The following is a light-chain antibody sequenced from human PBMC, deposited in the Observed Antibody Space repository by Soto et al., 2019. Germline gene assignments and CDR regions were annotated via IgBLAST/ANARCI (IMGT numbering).Light chain of an antibody. CDR1: GSNIGNNP. CDR3: ATWDDGLGAPL. CDR2: RDD. Sequence: QSVLTQPPSASGTTGHSVTVSCSGGGSNIGNNPVNWYQQLPGAGPKLLIYRDDQRPSGVPDRFPGSKSDASASLAISGLQSEDEADYFCATWDDGLGAPLFGGGTKLTVL. V-gene: IGLV1-44*01. J-gene: IGLJ2*01.